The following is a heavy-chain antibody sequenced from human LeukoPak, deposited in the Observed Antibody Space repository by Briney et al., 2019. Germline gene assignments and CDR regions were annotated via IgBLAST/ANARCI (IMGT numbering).Heavy chain of an antibody. CDR1: GYTFTSYY. CDR3: ARAVRGYSYGYDY. D-gene: IGHD5-18*01. CDR2: INPNSGGT. Sequence: ASVKVSCKASGYTFTSYYIHWVRQAPGQGLEWMGWINPNSGGTNYAQKFQGRVTMTRDTSISTAYMELSRLRSDDTAVYYCARAVRGYSYGYDYWGQGTLVTVSS. V-gene: IGHV1-2*02. J-gene: IGHJ4*02.